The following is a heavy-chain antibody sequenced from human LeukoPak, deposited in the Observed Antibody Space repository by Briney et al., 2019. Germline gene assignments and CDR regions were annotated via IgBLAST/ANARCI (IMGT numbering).Heavy chain of an antibody. D-gene: IGHD3-9*01. J-gene: IGHJ4*02. V-gene: IGHV1-2*02. CDR2: INPNNGDT. CDR1: GYIFTTYF. CDR3: AREGGYDILTGYQDY. Sequence: VASVKVSCKASGYIFTTYFIHWVRQAPGQGLEWMGWINPNNGDTNYVQKFQGRVTMTRDTSISTAYMELTRLRSDDTAVYYCAREGGYDILTGYQDYWGQGTLVTVSS.